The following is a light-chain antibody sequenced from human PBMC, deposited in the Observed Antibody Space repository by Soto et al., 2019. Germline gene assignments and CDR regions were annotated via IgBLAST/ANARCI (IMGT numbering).Light chain of an antibody. CDR3: QQYKNWPPIT. CDR2: VAS. Sequence: EIVMTQSPATLSVSPGERATLSCRASQSVSSNLAWYQQKPGQAPRLLIYVASTRATGIPARFSGSGSGTEFTLTISSLQSEDFAVYYCQQYKNWPPITFGQGTRLEIK. J-gene: IGKJ5*01. CDR1: QSVSSN. V-gene: IGKV3-15*01.